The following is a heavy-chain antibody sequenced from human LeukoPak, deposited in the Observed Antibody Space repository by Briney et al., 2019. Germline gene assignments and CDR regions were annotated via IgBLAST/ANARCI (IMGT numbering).Heavy chain of an antibody. Sequence: GGSLRLSCAASGFTFSSYWMHWVRQAPGKGLVWVSRINSDGSSTSYADSVKGRFTISRDNSKNTLYLQMNSLRAEDTAVYYCARVDCSGGSCYGLRFDYWGQGTLVTVSS. D-gene: IGHD2-15*01. CDR1: GFTFSSYW. J-gene: IGHJ4*02. CDR3: ARVDCSGGSCYGLRFDY. V-gene: IGHV3-74*01. CDR2: INSDGSST.